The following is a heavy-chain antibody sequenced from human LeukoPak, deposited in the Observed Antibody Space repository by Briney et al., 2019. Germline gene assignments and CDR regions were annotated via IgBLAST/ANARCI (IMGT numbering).Heavy chain of an antibody. CDR2: ISGSGGST. J-gene: IGHJ4*02. D-gene: IGHD5-18*01. V-gene: IGHV3-23*01. CDR3: ARHLSGITGYTYGRGIDY. CDR1: GFTFSNSA. Sequence: PGGSLRLSCAASGFTFSNSAMTWVRQAPGKGLEWVSAISGSGGSTYYADSVKGRFTISRDNAKTSLYLQMNSLRAEDTAVYYCARHLSGITGYTYGRGIDYWGQGTLVTVSS.